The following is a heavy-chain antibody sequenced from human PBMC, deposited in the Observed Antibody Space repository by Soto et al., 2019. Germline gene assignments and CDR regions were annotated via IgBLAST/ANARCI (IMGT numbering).Heavy chain of an antibody. D-gene: IGHD7-27*01. J-gene: IGHJ6*02. CDR1: GYTFIDYF. V-gene: IGHV1-2*02. CDR2: INPNSGET. CDR3: ARDRPFLRVGLAWGMDV. Sequence: QVILVQSGAEGQKPGASVKVSCKASGYTFIDYFIHWLRQAPGQGLEWMGWINPNSGETKFAQTFQGRVTMTRDTSTSTAYLELNRLRSDDTAMYYCARDRPFLRVGLAWGMDVWGHRTTVTVSS.